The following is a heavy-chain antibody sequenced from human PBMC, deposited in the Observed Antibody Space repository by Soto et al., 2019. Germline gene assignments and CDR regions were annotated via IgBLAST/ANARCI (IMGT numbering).Heavy chain of an antibody. D-gene: IGHD4-17*01. J-gene: IGHJ4*02. CDR1: GYTFTSCG. CDR2: ISAYNGNT. CDR3: ARVPAYGDADY. V-gene: IGHV1-18*04. Sequence: ASVQVSCKASGYTFTSCGISWVRQAPGQGLEWMGWISAYNGNTNYAQKLQGRVTMTTDTSTSTAYMELRSLRSDDTAVYYCARVPAYGDADYWGQGTLVTVSS.